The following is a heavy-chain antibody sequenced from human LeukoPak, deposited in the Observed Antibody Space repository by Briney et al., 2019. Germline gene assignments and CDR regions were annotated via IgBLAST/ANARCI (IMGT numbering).Heavy chain of an antibody. CDR2: ISYDGSNK. D-gene: IGHD2-2*01. Sequence: GRSLRLSCAASGFTFSSYGMHWVRQAPGKGLEWVAVISYDGSNKYYADSVKGRFTISRDNSKNTPYLQMNSLRAEDTAVYYCAKTFLGYCSSTSCYGGPNWFDPWGQGTLVTVFS. CDR1: GFTFSSYG. J-gene: IGHJ5*02. CDR3: AKTFLGYCSSTSCYGGPNWFDP. V-gene: IGHV3-30*18.